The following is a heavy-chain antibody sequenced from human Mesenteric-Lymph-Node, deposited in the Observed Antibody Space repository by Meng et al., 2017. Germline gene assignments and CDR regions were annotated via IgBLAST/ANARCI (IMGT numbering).Heavy chain of an antibody. D-gene: IGHD3-10*01. CDR2: MPNRGTS. J-gene: IGHJ1*01. CDR1: RYSISRCSW. V-gene: IGHV4-28*03. Sequence: VQQHESRPGFVKSSVSLSLTSAVSRYSISRCSWWGWVRQPSGKGLEWIGEMPNRGTSAYNPSLMSRVSMSIHKSKIHFCLKLTSVTAADTAVYHCLRGSGGSVWGQGTLVTVSS. CDR3: LRGSGGSV.